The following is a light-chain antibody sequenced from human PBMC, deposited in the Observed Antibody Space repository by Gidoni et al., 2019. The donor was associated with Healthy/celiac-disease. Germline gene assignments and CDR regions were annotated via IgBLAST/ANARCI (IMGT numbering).Light chain of an antibody. CDR3: QQLNSFIT. Sequence: DIQLTQSPSFLSASVGDRVTITCRASQGISSYLAWYQQKPGKAPKLLIYAASTLQSGVPSRFSGSGSGTEFTLTSSSLQAEDFATYYCQQLNSFITFXXXTRLEIK. J-gene: IGKJ5*01. CDR1: QGISSY. V-gene: IGKV1-9*01. CDR2: AAS.